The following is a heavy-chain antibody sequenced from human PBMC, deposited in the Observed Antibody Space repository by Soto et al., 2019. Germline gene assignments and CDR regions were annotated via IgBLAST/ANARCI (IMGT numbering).Heavy chain of an antibody. D-gene: IGHD2-8*01. V-gene: IGHV3-15*01. J-gene: IGHJ3*02. CDR3: TTPHGRNAFDI. Sequence: PGGSLRLSCAASGFTFGNAWMSWVRQAPGRGLEWVGRIKSKTDGGTTNYAAPVKDRFTISRDDSKNMLYLQMNSLKTEDTAVYYCTTPHGRNAFDIWGQGTMVTVSS. CDR2: IKSKTDGGTT. CDR1: GFTFGNAW.